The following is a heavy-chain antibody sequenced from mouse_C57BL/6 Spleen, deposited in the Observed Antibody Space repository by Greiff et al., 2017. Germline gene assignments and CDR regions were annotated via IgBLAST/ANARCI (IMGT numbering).Heavy chain of an antibody. D-gene: IGHD2-5*01. Sequence: EVKVVESGGGLVKPGGSLKLSCAASGFTFSSYAMSWVRQTPEKRLEWVATISDGGSYTYYPDNVKGRFTISRDNAKNNLYLQMSHLKSEDTAMYYCARAYYSNHYAMDYWGQGTSVTVSS. J-gene: IGHJ4*01. V-gene: IGHV5-4*03. CDR1: GFTFSSYA. CDR3: ARAYYSNHYAMDY. CDR2: ISDGGSYT.